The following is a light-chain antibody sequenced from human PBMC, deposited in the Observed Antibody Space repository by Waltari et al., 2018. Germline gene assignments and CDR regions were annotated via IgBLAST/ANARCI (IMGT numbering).Light chain of an antibody. CDR2: WAS. CDR3: QQYYDTPRT. CDR1: QTILYNSHNKNY. V-gene: IGKV4-1*01. J-gene: IGKJ2*01. Sequence: DIVMTQSPESLAVSLGESPTIKCQSRQTILYNSHNKNYLAWYQQKPRQPPKRLIYWASTRESVVPDRFSGSGSGTDFTLTISSLQAEDVAVYYCQQYYDTPRTFGQGTKLEIK.